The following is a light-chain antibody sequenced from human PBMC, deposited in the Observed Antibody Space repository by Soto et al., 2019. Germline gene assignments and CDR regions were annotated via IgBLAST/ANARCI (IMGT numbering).Light chain of an antibody. V-gene: IGLV2-14*01. Sequence: QSALTQPASVSGSPGQSITISCTGTSSDVGGYNYVSWYQQHPGKAPKLMIYDVTNRPSGVSNRSSGSKSGNTASLTISGLQAEDEADYYCSSYTSSSTPLVFSGGTKLTVL. CDR1: SSDVGGYNY. CDR2: DVT. J-gene: IGLJ3*02. CDR3: SSYTSSSTPLV.